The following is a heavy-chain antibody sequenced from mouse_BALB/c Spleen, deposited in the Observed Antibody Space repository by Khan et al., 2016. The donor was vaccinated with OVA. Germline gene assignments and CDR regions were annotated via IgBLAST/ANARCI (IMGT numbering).Heavy chain of an antibody. CDR1: GYIFTSYW. Sequence: QVQLKQSGAELVRPGASVKLSCKTSGYIFTSYWIHWVKQRSGQGLEWIARIYPGTDNSYYNEKFKDKATLTADKSSSTAYMKLSSLKAEDSDVYLCAREEALYNFDHWGQGTTLTVSS. CDR3: AREEALYNFDH. D-gene: IGHD3-2*02. CDR2: IYPGTDNS. V-gene: IGHV1-76*01. J-gene: IGHJ2*01.